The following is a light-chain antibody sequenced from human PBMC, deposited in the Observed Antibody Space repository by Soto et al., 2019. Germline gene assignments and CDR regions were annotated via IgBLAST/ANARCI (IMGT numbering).Light chain of an antibody. J-gene: IGLJ2*01. V-gene: IGLV2-14*01. CDR1: SSDIGGYDY. Sequence: QSALTQPASVSGSPGQSITLSCTGTSSDIGGYDYVSWYQRHPGKAPKLIIYDVNNRPSGVSNRFSGSKSGNTASLTISVLQAEDEADSYCTSYASGSSHVVFGGGTKRPVL. CDR3: TSYASGSSHVV. CDR2: DVN.